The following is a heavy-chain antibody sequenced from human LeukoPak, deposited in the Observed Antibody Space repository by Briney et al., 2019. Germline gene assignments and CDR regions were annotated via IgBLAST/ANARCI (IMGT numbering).Heavy chain of an antibody. CDR3: AREEMSEDFDY. D-gene: IGHD5-24*01. Sequence: GGSLRLSCAASGFTFSSYEMNWVRQAPGKGLEWVSSIRGSGAYVYYADSVKGRFTISRDNAKNSLYLQMNSLRAEDTAVYYCAREEMSEDFDYWGQGTLVTVSS. CDR2: IRGSGAYV. CDR1: GFTFSSYE. V-gene: IGHV3-21*01. J-gene: IGHJ4*02.